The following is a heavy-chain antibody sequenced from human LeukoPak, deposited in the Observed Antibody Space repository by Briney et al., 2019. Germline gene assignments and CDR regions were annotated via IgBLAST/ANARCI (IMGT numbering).Heavy chain of an antibody. D-gene: IGHD2-2*01. CDR2: IDSHNGDR. V-gene: IGHV1-18*01. CDR3: AKSSTSCYAPDY. J-gene: IGHJ4*02. CDR1: GYSFVFFG. Sequence: GASVKVSCKASGYSFVFFGVSWVRQAPGQGLEWMGWIDSHNGDRNYADKFQDRVTMTTDTSTSTVYMELSSLRSEDTAVYYCAKSSTSCYAPDYWGQGTLVTVSS.